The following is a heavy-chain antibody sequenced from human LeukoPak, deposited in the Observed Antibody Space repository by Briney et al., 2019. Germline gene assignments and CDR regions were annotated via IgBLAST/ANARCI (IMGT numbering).Heavy chain of an antibody. J-gene: IGHJ4*02. CDR3: ARTLGYCSSTSCYPAAHFDY. V-gene: IGHV3-7*01. CDR1: GFTFSSYW. CDR2: IKQAGRDK. D-gene: IGHD2-2*01. Sequence: GGSLRLSCAASGFTFSSYWMSWVRQAPGKGLEWVANIKQAGRDKYYVDAVKGQFTLYRDNANNSLYLQMNSLIAEDTAVYYCARTLGYCSSTSCYPAAHFDYWGQGTLVTVSS.